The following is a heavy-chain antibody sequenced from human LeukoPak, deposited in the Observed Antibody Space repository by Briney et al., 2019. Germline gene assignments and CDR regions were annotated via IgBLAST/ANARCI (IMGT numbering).Heavy chain of an antibody. D-gene: IGHD6-19*01. CDR1: GFTFSNSA. V-gene: IGHV3-23*01. J-gene: IGHJ4*01. CDR3: AKGIYSSGWSYFDY. Sequence: GGSLRLSCAASGFTFSNSARSWVRQAPGKGLEWVSTLSGSGITTYYADSVKGRFTISRDNSKNTLYLQMNSLRAEDTAVYYCAKGIYSSGWSYFDYWGHGTLVTVSS. CDR2: LSGSGITT.